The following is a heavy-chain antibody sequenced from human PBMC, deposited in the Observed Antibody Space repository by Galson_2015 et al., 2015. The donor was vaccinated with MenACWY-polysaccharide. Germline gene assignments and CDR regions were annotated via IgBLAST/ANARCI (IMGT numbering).Heavy chain of an antibody. CDR2: ISSSSSTI. J-gene: IGHJ6*02. Sequence: SLRLSCAASGFTFSSYSMNWVRQAPGKGLEWVSYISSSSSTIYYADSVKGRFTISRDNAKNSLYLQMNSLRAEDTAVYYCARGSRKYSSSSDYYYGMDVWGQGATVTVSS. V-gene: IGHV3-48*01. CDR3: ARGSRKYSSSSDYYYGMDV. D-gene: IGHD6-6*01. CDR1: GFTFSSYS.